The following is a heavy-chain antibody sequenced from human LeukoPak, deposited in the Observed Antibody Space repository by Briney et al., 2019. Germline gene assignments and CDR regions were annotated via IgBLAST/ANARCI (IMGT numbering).Heavy chain of an antibody. CDR1: GYTFTSYD. V-gene: IGHV1-8*01. D-gene: IGHD3-22*01. CDR2: MNPNSGNT. Sequence: ASVKVSCKASGYTFTSYDINWVRQATGQGLEWMGWMNPNSGNTGYAQKFQGRVTMTRNTSISTAYMELSSLRSEDTAVYYCAREVSNYYDSSGYLDYWGQGTLVTVSS. CDR3: AREVSNYYDSSGYLDY. J-gene: IGHJ4*02.